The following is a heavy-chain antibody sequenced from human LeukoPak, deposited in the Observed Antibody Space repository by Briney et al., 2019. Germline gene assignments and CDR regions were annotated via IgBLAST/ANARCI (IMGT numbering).Heavy chain of an antibody. CDR3: ARENPRITMVRGPKRGAFDI. D-gene: IGHD3-10*01. CDR1: GFTFSDFY. Sequence: PGGSLRLSCVVSGFTFSDFYMSWIRQAPGKGLEWVSYISSSGSTIYYADSVKGRFTISRDNAKNSLYLQMNSLRAEDTAVYYCARENPRITMVRGPKRGAFDIWGQGTMVTVSS. V-gene: IGHV3-11*04. CDR2: ISSSGSTI. J-gene: IGHJ3*02.